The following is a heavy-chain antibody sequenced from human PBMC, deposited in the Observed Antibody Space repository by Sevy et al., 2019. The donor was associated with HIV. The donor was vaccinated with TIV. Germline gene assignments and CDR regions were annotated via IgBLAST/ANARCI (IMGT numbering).Heavy chain of an antibody. J-gene: IGHJ4*02. D-gene: IGHD3-22*01. CDR2: INPNSGGT. CDR3: ATVFGGSYYDSSGSFDY. Sequence: ASVKVSCKASGYTFTGYYMHWVRQAPGQGLEWMGRINPNSGGTNYAQKFQGRVTMTRDTSISTAYMELSRLRSDDTAVYYCATVFGGSYYDSSGSFDYWGQGTLVTVSS. V-gene: IGHV1-2*06. CDR1: GYTFTGYY.